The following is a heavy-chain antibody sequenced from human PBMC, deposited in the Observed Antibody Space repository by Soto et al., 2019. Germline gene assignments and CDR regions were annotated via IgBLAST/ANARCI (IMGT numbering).Heavy chain of an antibody. J-gene: IGHJ5*02. V-gene: IGHV4-30-4*01. CDR1: GGSISSGDFY. Sequence: PSETLSLTCSVSGGSISSGDFYWSWIRQPPGKGLEWIGYIRHSGSTYHNSSLGGRVAISVDTSNNQFSLRLNSVTAADTAVYYCARGLSVTGDGNNWFDPWGQGTLVTVSS. CDR2: IRHSGST. D-gene: IGHD2-21*02. CDR3: ARGLSVTGDGNNWFDP.